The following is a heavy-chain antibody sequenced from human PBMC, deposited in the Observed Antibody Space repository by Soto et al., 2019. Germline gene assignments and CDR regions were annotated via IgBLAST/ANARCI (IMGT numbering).Heavy chain of an antibody. V-gene: IGHV1-18*01. CDR2: ISTDNGNT. CDR3: TRDAKYYDILTGYFVNDY. CDR1: GYTFNNFG. D-gene: IGHD3-9*01. Sequence: ASVKVSCKASGYTFNNFGISWVRQAPGQGLEWLGWISTDNGNTKYAQSLQGRVTMTTDTTTTTAYMELRSLRSDDTAVYYCTRDAKYYDILTGYFVNDYWGQGTLVTVSS. J-gene: IGHJ4*02.